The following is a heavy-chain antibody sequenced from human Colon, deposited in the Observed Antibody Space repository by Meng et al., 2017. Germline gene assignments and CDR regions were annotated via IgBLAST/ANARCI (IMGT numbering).Heavy chain of an antibody. V-gene: IGHV4-4*02. J-gene: IGHJ4*02. CDR3: ARNGFYSLGY. D-gene: IGHD6-19*01. Sequence: VHLKEAGPGLVKPSGTPSLTCAVSGDSITYDNWWSWLRQPPGKGLEWIGEIHHGRGTNYNPALRSRVTFSLDKSRNQLSLTLTSVTAADTAVYYCARNGFYSLGYWGPGALVTVSS. CDR2: IHHGRGT. CDR1: GDSITYDNW.